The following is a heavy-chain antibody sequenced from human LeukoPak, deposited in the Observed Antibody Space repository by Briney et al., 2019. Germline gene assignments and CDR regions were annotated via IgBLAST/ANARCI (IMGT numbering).Heavy chain of an antibody. J-gene: IGHJ3*02. D-gene: IGHD3-10*01. CDR3: ARDTRYGSGSSMPRKFDI. V-gene: IGHV1-18*01. Sequence: GASVKVSCKASGYTFTNYAFNWVRQAPGQGLEWMGWISAYNGDTHYAQNLQGRVTMTTDTSTSTVYMELSSVTSDDTAVYYCARDTRYGSGSSMPRKFDIWGQGTMVTVSS. CDR1: GYTFTNYA. CDR2: ISAYNGDT.